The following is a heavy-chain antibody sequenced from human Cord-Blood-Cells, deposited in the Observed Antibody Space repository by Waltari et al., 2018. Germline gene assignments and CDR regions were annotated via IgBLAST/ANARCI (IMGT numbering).Heavy chain of an antibody. CDR2: IRAYNGNT. J-gene: IGHJ5*02. CDR3: ARAHSSSCYNWFDP. CDR1: GYTFTSYG. D-gene: IGHD6-13*01. Sequence: QVQLVQSGAEVKKPGASVKVSCKASGYTFTSYGISWVRQAPGQGLEWMGWIRAYNGNTNYAQKLQGRVTMTTDTTTSTADMELGSLRSDDTAVYDCARAHSSSCYNWFDPWGQGTLVTVSS. V-gene: IGHV1-18*01.